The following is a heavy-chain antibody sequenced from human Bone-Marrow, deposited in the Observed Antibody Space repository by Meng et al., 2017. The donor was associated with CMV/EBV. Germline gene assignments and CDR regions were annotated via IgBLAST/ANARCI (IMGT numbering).Heavy chain of an antibody. CDR1: GFTVSSNY. CDR3: AKDLDYYESTGYYPDY. V-gene: IGHV3-53*05. J-gene: IGHJ4*02. D-gene: IGHD3-22*01. Sequence: GGSLRLFCAASGFTVSSNYMSWVRQAPGKGLEWVSVIYSGGSTYYADSVKGRFTISRDDSKNTLYLQMNSLRPEDTAVYYCAKDLDYYESTGYYPDYWGQGTLVTVSS. CDR2: IYSGGST.